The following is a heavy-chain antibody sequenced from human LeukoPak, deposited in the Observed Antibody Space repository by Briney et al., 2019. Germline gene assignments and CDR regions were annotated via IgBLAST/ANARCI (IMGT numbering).Heavy chain of an antibody. V-gene: IGHV3-30*18. CDR3: AKGSIAVAGPHGD. J-gene: IGHJ4*02. CDR2: ISYDGSNK. Sequence: GGSLRLSCAASGFTFSSYGMHWVRQAPGKGLEGVAVISYDGSNKYYADSVKGRFTISRDNSKNTLYLQMNSLRAEDTAVYYCAKGSIAVAGPHGDWGQGTLVTVSS. CDR1: GFTFSSYG. D-gene: IGHD6-19*01.